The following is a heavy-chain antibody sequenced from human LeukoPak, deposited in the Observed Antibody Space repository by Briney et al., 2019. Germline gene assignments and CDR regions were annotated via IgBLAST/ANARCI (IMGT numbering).Heavy chain of an antibody. CDR3: ARVFDS. J-gene: IGHJ4*02. CDR2: VFYTGTT. CDR1: GGSVSTSDYY. V-gene: IGHV4-39*07. Sequence: SETLSLTCTVSGGSVSTSDYYWGWIRQSPVKGLEWIGDVFYTGTTNSNPSLRGRATISIDTSKNQFSLKLTYVTAADSAVYYCARVFDSWGQGTLVTASS.